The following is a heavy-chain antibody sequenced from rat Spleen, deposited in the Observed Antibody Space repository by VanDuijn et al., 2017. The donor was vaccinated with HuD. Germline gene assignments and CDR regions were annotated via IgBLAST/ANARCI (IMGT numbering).Heavy chain of an antibody. CDR3: VRETAGVMD. CDR2: INMDSSTV. CDR1: GFTFSSFP. J-gene: IGHJ2*01. D-gene: IGHD4-4*01. Sequence: EVQLVESDGGLVQPGRSMKLSCVASGFTFSSFPMAWVRQAPGKGLEWIGEINMDSSTVKYVPSLKDKLTISRDNAQNTLYLQMSKLGSEDTAIYYCVRETAGVMDWGQGVMVTVSS. V-gene: IGHV4-2*01.